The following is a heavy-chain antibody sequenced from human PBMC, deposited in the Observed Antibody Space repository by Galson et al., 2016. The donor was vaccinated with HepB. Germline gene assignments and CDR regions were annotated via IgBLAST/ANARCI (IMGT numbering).Heavy chain of an antibody. CDR2: ISGYNGYT. Sequence: SCKASGYTFTGYGIGWVRQAPGQGLEWMGWISGYNGYTDSAQRLQGRVTMTTDTSTSTAYMELSSLRSDDTAVYYCARSGDGNWFESWGQGTLVTVSS. V-gene: IGHV1-18*04. CDR1: GYTFTGYG. CDR3: ARSGDGNWFES. D-gene: IGHD2-21*02. J-gene: IGHJ5*01.